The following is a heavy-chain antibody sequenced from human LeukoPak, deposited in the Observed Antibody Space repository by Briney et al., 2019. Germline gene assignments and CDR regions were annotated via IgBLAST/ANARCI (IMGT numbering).Heavy chain of an antibody. CDR1: GYTFTSYY. CDR2: INPNSGGT. J-gene: IGHJ4*02. Sequence: ASVKVSFKASGYTFTSYYMHWVRKAPGQGLEWMGRINPNSGGTNYAQKFQGRVTMTRDTSISTAYMELSRLRSDDTAVYYCARDDEVDFRFDYGGQGTLVTVSS. V-gene: IGHV1-2*06. CDR3: ARDDEVDFRFDY. D-gene: IGHD5-12*01.